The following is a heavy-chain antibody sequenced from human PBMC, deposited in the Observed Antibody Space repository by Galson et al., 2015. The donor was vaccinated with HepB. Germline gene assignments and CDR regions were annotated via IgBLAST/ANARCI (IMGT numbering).Heavy chain of an antibody. CDR1: VGSIWRFY. Sequence: SETLSLTCTVFVGSIWRFYWSWIRQPPGKGLEWIGYISNSGSTKYNPSLKSRVTMSVDTSKDQFSLNLISVTAADTAVYYCARWADGLFDYWGQGTLVTVSS. V-gene: IGHV4-59*01. CDR3: ARWADGLFDY. J-gene: IGHJ4*02. D-gene: IGHD5-24*01. CDR2: ISNSGST.